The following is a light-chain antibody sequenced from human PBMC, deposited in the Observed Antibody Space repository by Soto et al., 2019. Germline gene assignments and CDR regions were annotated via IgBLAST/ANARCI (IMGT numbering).Light chain of an antibody. CDR3: QHYNEWPLT. Sequence: EIVLTRSPGTLSLSPGERATLSCRASQSVSSNLAWYQQKPGQAPRLLIYGASTRATGIPARFSGSGSGTEFTLTINSLQSEDFAVYFCQHYNEWPLTFGGGTKVDIK. J-gene: IGKJ4*01. CDR2: GAS. V-gene: IGKV3-15*01. CDR1: QSVSSN.